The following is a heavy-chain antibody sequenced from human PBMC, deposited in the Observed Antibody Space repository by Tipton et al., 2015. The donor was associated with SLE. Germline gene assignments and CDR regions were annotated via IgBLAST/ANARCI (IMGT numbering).Heavy chain of an antibody. CDR2: IYTSGST. Sequence: TLSLTCTVSGGSISSYYWSWIRQPPGKGLEWIGYIYTSGSTNYNPSLKSRVTISVDTSKNQFSLKLSSVTAADTAVYYCARRYEFSRFDPWGQGTLVTVSS. J-gene: IGHJ5*02. V-gene: IGHV4-4*08. D-gene: IGHD1-14*01. CDR3: ARRYEFSRFDP. CDR1: GGSISSYY.